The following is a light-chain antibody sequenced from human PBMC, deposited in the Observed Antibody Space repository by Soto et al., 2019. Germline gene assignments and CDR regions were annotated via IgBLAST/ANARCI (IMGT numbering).Light chain of an antibody. CDR3: QQYSDSAWT. V-gene: IGKV3-20*01. Sequence: EIVLTQSPGTLSLSPGERATLSCRASQSVSSSYLGWYQQKPGQAPRLLIFGASSRATGIPDRFSGSGSESDFTLTITRLEPEDLAVYYCQQYSDSAWTFGQGTRVEIK. CDR2: GAS. J-gene: IGKJ1*01. CDR1: QSVSSSY.